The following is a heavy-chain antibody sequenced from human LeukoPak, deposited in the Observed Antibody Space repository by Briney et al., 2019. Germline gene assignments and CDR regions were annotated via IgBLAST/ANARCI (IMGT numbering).Heavy chain of an antibody. J-gene: IGHJ4*02. V-gene: IGHV4-61*02. CDR3: ARLRGGVFDY. CDR2: IYTSGST. Sequence: SETLSLTRTVSGGSISSGSYYWSWIRQPAGKGLEWIGRIYTSGSTNYNPSLKSRVTISVDTSKNQFSLKLSSVTAADTAVYYCARLRGGVFDYWGQGTLVTVSS. D-gene: IGHD1-26*01. CDR1: GGSISSGSYY.